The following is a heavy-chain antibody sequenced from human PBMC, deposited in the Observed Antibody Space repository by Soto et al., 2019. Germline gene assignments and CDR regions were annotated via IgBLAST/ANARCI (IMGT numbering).Heavy chain of an antibody. J-gene: IGHJ3*02. CDR1: GYTFTGYC. CDR3: ARESLYDSSGYAFDI. D-gene: IGHD3-22*01. CDR2: INPNSGGT. V-gene: IGHV1-2*04. Sequence: ASVKVSXKASGYTFTGYCMHWVRQAPGQGLEWMGWINPNSGGTNYAQKFQGWVTITRDTSISTAYMELSRLRSDDTAVYYCARESLYDSSGYAFDIWGQGTMVTVS.